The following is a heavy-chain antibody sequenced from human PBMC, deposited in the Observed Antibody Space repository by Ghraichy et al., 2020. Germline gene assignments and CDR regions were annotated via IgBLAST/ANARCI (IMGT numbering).Heavy chain of an antibody. CDR1: GFSLITSGMC. D-gene: IGHD3-10*01. J-gene: IGHJ4*02. Sequence: SGPTLVKPTQTLTLTCTFSGFSLITSGMCVSWIRQPPGKALEWLALIDWDDDKEYSTSLKTRLTISKDTSKNQVVLTMTNMDPGDKATYYCVRIVAGTYGFDYWGRGTLVTVSS. V-gene: IGHV2-70*13. CDR3: VRIVAGTYGFDY. CDR2: IDWDDDK.